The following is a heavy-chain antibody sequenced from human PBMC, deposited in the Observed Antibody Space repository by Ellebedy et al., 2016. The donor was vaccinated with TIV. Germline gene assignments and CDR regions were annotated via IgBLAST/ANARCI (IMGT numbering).Heavy chain of an antibody. CDR3: ANVRYSSGWTDY. V-gene: IGHV3-30*18. D-gene: IGHD6-19*01. CDR1: GFTFSSYG. J-gene: IGHJ4*02. Sequence: GGSLRLSXAASGFTFSSYGMHWVRQAPGKGLEWVAVISYDGSNKYYADSVKGRFTISRDNSKNTLYLQMNSLRAEDTAVYYCANVRYSSGWTDYWGQGTLVTVSS. CDR2: ISYDGSNK.